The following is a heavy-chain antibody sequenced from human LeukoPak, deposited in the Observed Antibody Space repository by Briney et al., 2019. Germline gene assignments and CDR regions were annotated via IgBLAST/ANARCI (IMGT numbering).Heavy chain of an antibody. J-gene: IGHJ5*02. CDR3: ARGRGPYGWFDP. D-gene: IGHD3-10*01. Sequence: PGGSLRLSCAASGFTFDDYAMHWARQAPGKGLVWVARINGDGSSINYADSVKGRFTISRDNAKNTLYLQMNSLRVEDTAVYYCARGRGPYGWFDPWGQGTLVTVSS. V-gene: IGHV3-74*01. CDR1: GFTFDDYA. CDR2: INGDGSSI.